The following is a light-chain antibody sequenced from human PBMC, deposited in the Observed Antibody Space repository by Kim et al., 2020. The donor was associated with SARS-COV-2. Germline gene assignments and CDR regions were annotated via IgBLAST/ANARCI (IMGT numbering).Light chain of an antibody. CDR3: AAWDDSLSGRV. CDR1: TSNIERNY. CDR2: RNN. J-gene: IGLJ3*02. Sequence: QSVLIQPPSASGTPGQRVTISCSRSTSNIERNYVYWYQQVPGTAPKVLIYRNNERPSGVPERFTAAKSGTSASLAISGLRSEDEADYYCAAWDDSLSGRVFGGGTQLTVL. V-gene: IGLV1-47*01.